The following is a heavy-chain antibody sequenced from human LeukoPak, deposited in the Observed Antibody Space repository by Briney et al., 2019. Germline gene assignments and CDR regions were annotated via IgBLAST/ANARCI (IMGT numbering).Heavy chain of an antibody. D-gene: IGHD2-15*01. CDR2: ISNSGST. J-gene: IGHJ6*03. CDR1: GGSISSHY. V-gene: IGHV4-59*11. Sequence: SETLSLPCTVSGGSISSHYWTWIRQSPVKGLEGIGDISNSGSTSYNPSLKSRVTISIDTSKNQFSLKLSSVTAADTAVYYCGRDALVGYFSYYYMDVWGKGTTVTVSS. CDR3: GRDALVGYFSYYYMDV.